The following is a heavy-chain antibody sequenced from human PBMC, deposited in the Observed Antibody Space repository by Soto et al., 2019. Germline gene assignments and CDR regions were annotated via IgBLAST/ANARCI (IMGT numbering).Heavy chain of an antibody. V-gene: IGHV3-48*01. CDR3: ATDPQGEIDFDY. J-gene: IGHJ4*02. CDR1: GFTFNTYS. CDR2: TGIYSDI. D-gene: IGHD3-16*01. Sequence: EVQLVESGGGLVQPGGSLRLSCTASGFTFNTYSLNWVRQAPGKGLEWASYTGIYSDIFYADSVKGRFTISRDNARNSLDLQMNSLRAEDTAVYYCATDPQGEIDFDYWGQGTLVTVSS.